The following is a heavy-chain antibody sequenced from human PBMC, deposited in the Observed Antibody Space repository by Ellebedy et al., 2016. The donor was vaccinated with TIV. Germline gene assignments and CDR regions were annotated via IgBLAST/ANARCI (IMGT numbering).Heavy chain of an antibody. Sequence: GGSLRLSXGASGFTFSIAGMTWVRQAPGKGLEWVATIDFSGTGTYYADSVKGRFIISRDNSKNTVYLQMNSLRSEDTAVYYCRPGHYSDAWGQGTLVTVSS. CDR2: IDFSGTGT. V-gene: IGHV3-23*01. CDR1: GFTFSIAG. J-gene: IGHJ4*02. CDR3: RPGHYSDA.